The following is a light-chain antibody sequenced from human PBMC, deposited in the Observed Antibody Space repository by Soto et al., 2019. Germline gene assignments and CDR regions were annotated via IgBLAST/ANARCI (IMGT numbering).Light chain of an antibody. CDR3: QQRTNWPPYT. CDR1: RSVNSY. J-gene: IGKJ2*01. V-gene: IGKV3-11*01. CDR2: DAS. Sequence: EIVLTQSPATLSLSPGERATLSCRASRSVNSYLAWYQQKPGQAPRLLIYDASNRATGIPARFSGSGSGTDFTLTNSNLEPEDFAVYYCQQRTNWPPYTFGQGTKLEIK.